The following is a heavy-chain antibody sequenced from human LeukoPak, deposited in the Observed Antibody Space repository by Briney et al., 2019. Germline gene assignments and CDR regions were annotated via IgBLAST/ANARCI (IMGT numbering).Heavy chain of an antibody. J-gene: IGHJ4*02. CDR1: GFTFSSYA. Sequence: QSGGSLRLSCAASGFTFSSYAMHWVRQAPGKGLEWVANIKQDGSEKYYVDSVKGRFTISRDNAKNSLYLQMNSLRADDTAVYYCAKEAQGCSINSCYFDSWGQGTLVTVSS. D-gene: IGHD2-2*01. CDR2: IKQDGSEK. CDR3: AKEAQGCSINSCYFDS. V-gene: IGHV3-7*03.